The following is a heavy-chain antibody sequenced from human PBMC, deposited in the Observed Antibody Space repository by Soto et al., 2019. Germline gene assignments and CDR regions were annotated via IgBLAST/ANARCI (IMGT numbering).Heavy chain of an antibody. CDR3: ARNIVVVTADIQHYYYGMDA. J-gene: IGHJ6*02. CDR2: IIPIFGTA. CDR1: GGAFSSYA. V-gene: IGHV1-69*13. Sequence: SVKVSCKASGGAFSSYAIGWVRQAPGQGLEWMGGIIPIFGTANYAQKFQGRVTITADESTSTAYMELSSLRSEDTAVYYCARNIVVVTADIQHYYYGMDAWGQGTTVTVSS. D-gene: IGHD2-2*02.